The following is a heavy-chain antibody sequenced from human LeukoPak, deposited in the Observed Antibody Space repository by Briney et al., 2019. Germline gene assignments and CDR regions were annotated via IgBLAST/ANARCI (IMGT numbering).Heavy chain of an antibody. CDR2: TSFDGGNK. D-gene: IGHD6-19*01. V-gene: IGHV3-30*18. CDR1: GLTFSSFG. J-gene: IGHJ4*02. CDR3: ANGEASIAVAGPPTAY. Sequence: GRSLRLSCAASGLTFSSFGMHWVRQAPGKGLEWVAVTSFDGGNKHYADSVKGRFTISRDNSKNTLYLQMNSLRAEDTAVYYCANGEASIAVAGPPTAYWGQGTLVTVSS.